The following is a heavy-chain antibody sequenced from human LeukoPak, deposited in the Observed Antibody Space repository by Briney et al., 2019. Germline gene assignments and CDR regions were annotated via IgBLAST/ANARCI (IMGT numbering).Heavy chain of an antibody. Sequence: GGSLRLSCAASGFTFNDYWMSWVRQAPGKGLEWLADIKQDGNDQKYVDSVKGRFNISRDNTKNSLYLQMNSLRAEDTAVYYCARPALVGEIFEYWGQGTLVTVSS. CDR3: ARPALVGEIFEY. D-gene: IGHD1-26*01. J-gene: IGHJ4*02. CDR2: IKQDGNDQ. V-gene: IGHV3-7*01. CDR1: GFTFNDYW.